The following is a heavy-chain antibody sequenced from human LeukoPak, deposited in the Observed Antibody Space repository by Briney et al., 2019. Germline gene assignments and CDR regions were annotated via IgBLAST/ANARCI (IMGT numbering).Heavy chain of an antibody. D-gene: IGHD6-13*01. CDR2: ISAYNGNT. Sequence: ASVKVSCKASGYTFTSYGITWVRLAPGQGLEWMGWISAYNGNTNYAQMFQGRVIMTTDTSTNTAYMELRSLRADDTAMYYCARLSSSWFVFDYWGQGTLVTVSS. CDR1: GYTFTSYG. CDR3: ARLSSSWFVFDY. V-gene: IGHV1-18*01. J-gene: IGHJ4*02.